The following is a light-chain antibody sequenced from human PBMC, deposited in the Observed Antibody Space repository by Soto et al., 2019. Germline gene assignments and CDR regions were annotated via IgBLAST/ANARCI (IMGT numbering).Light chain of an antibody. CDR3: QEYNSYSGT. V-gene: IGKV1-5*03. CDR1: QSISIW. J-gene: IGKJ1*01. CDR2: KAS. Sequence: DIQMTQSPSTLSASVGDRVTITCRASQSISIWLAWYQQKPGKAPKVLIYKASSLESGVPSSFSGSGSGTEFTLTISSLQPDDFATYYCQEYNSYSGTFGQGTKVEIK.